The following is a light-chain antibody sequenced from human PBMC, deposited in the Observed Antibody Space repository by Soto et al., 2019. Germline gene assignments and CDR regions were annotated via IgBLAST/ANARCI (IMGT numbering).Light chain of an antibody. CDR2: EVT. V-gene: IGLV2-14*01. CDR3: ISYTGKSASYV. Sequence: QSVLAQPPSVSGSPGQSITISCTGTSSDVGGYNYVAWYQQHPGKAPKLIIYEVTNRPSGVSYRFSASKSGNTASLTISGLQSEDEADYYCISYTGKSASYVFGTGTKVTVL. CDR1: SSDVGGYNY. J-gene: IGLJ1*01.